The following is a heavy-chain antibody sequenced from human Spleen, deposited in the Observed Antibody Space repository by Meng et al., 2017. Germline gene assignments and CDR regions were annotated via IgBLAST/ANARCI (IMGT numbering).Heavy chain of an antibody. CDR2: IYPGDSDT. CDR1: GYSFTSYW. D-gene: IGHD2-15*01. V-gene: IGHV5-51*01. CDR3: ARYERVAYCSGGSCYQYGYFDY. J-gene: IGHJ4*02. Sequence: GESLKISCKGSGYSFTSYWIGWVRQMPGKGLEWMGIIYPGDSDTRYSPSFQGQVTISADKSISTAYLQWSSLKASDTAMYYCARYERVAYCSGGSCYQYGYFDYWGQGTLVTVSS.